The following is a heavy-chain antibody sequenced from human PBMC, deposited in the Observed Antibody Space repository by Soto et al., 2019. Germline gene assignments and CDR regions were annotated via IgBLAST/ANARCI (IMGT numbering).Heavy chain of an antibody. CDR1: GGSISSYY. J-gene: IGHJ6*02. D-gene: IGHD3-3*01. CDR2: IYYSGST. V-gene: IGHV4-59*01. Sequence: SETLSLTCTVSGGSISSYYWSWIRQPPGKGLEWIGYIYYSGSTNYNPSLKSRVTISVDTSKNQFSLKLSSVTAADTAVYYCAREGFSSDPDYYYYGMDVWGQGTTVTVS. CDR3: AREGFSSDPDYYYYGMDV.